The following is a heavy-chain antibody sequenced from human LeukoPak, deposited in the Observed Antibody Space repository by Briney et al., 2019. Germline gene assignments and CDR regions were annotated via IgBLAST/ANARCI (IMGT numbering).Heavy chain of an antibody. V-gene: IGHV4-39*01. Sequence: PSETLSLTCTVSGGSISSSSYYWGWIRRPPGKGLEWIGTIYYSGSTYYNPSLKSRVTISVDTSKNQFSLKLRSVTAADTAVYYCARHGQERYYYDSSGYYAAFDIWGQGTMVTVSS. J-gene: IGHJ3*02. CDR3: ARHGQERYYYDSSGYYAAFDI. CDR2: IYYSGST. D-gene: IGHD3-22*01. CDR1: GGSISSSSYY.